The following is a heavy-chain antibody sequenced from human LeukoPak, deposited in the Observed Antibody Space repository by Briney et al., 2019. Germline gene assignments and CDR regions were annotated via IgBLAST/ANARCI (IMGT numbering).Heavy chain of an antibody. D-gene: IGHD3-10*01. V-gene: IGHV4-4*07. J-gene: IGHJ6*03. CDR1: GGSISSYY. CDR2: IYTSGST. CDR3: VRVLPYKGSGSYYNRYYMDV. Sequence: PSETLSLTCTVSGGSISSYYWSWIRQPAGKGLEWIGRIYTSGSTNYNPSLKSRVTMSVDTSKNQFSLKLSSVTAADTAVYYCVRVLPYKGSGSYYNRYYMDVWGKGTTVTVSS.